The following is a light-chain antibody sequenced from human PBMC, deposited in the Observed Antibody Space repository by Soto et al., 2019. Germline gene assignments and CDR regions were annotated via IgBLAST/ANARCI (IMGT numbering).Light chain of an antibody. V-gene: IGLV2-14*01. CDR3: RSYTTTYTWV. CDR2: EVS. J-gene: IGLJ3*02. Sequence: QSVLTQPASVSGSPGQSITISCTGTSSDAGGYNYVSWYQQYPGKAPKLIIYEVSNRPSGVSDRFSGSKSGNTASLTISGRQAEDEADYYCRSYTTTYTWVFGGGTKLTVL. CDR1: SSDAGGYNY.